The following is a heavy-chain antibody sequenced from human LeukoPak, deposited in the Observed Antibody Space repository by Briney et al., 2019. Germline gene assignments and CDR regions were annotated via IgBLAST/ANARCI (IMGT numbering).Heavy chain of an antibody. Sequence: PGGSLRLSCAASGFTFSSYAMSWVRQAPGKGLEWVSAISGSGGSTYYADSVKGRFTISRDNSKNTLYLQMNSLRAEDTAVYYCATSEDIVVVPAAKFDYWGQGTLVTVPS. D-gene: IGHD2-2*01. CDR3: ATSEDIVVVPAAKFDY. CDR1: GFTFSSYA. V-gene: IGHV3-23*01. J-gene: IGHJ4*02. CDR2: ISGSGGST.